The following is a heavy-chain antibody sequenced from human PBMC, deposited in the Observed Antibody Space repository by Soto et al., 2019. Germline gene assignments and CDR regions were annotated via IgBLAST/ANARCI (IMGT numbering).Heavy chain of an antibody. CDR1: GGTFSSYR. V-gene: IGHV1-69*13. CDR2: IVPIYRTA. CDR3: VRDSGAKLSSS. Sequence: SVKVSCKASGGTFSSYRINWVRQALGQGLEWVGGIVPIYRTADYAQKFQGRVTITADESARTSYMELRSLKSQDTAVYYCVRDSGAKLSSSWGQGTLVTVSS. J-gene: IGHJ4*02. D-gene: IGHD6-13*01.